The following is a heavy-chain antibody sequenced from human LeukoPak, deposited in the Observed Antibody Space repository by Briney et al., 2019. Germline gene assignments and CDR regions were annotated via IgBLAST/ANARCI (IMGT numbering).Heavy chain of an antibody. V-gene: IGHV1-46*01. J-gene: IGHJ4*02. D-gene: IGHD6-13*01. Sequence: ASVKVSCKASGYTFTSYYMHWVRQAHGQGLECMGILNPIIGSTTYAQKFQGRVTMTRDTSTSTVYMALNSLRSEDTAVYYCAREPEQQLTFDYWGQGALVTVSS. CDR1: GYTFTSYY. CDR3: AREPEQQLTFDY. CDR2: LNPIIGST.